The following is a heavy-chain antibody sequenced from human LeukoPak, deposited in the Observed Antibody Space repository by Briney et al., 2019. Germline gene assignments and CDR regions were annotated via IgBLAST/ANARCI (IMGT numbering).Heavy chain of an antibody. CDR3: ARGKGFVGHFDS. CDR1: GSTSSSNA. Sequence: SVKVSCKEIGSTSSSNAINWVGQAPGQEHEWMGRIIPILGTAEYAEKFQGRVTITADKYTTTAYMELSSLKSEDTALYFCARGKGFVGHFDSWGQGTLVTVSS. J-gene: IGHJ4*02. D-gene: IGHD2-15*01. V-gene: IGHV1-69*04. CDR2: IIPILGTA.